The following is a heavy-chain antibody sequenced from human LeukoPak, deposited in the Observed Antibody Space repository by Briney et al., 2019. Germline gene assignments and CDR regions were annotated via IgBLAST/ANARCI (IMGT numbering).Heavy chain of an antibody. Sequence: GRSLRLSCAASGFTFSSYGMHWVRQAPGKGLEWVAVIWYDGSNKYYADSVKGRFTISRDNSKNTLYLQMNSLRAEDTGVYYCARARYGSGSPSWFDPWGQGTLVTVTS. CDR3: ARARYGSGSPSWFDP. D-gene: IGHD3-10*01. CDR1: GFTFSSYG. CDR2: IWYDGSNK. J-gene: IGHJ5*02. V-gene: IGHV3-33*01.